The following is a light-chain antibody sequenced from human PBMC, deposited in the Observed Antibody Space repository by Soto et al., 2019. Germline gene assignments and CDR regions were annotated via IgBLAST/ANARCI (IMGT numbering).Light chain of an antibody. CDR3: QQNNKWPLT. CDR1: QSVSSN. J-gene: IGKJ4*01. CDR2: SVS. V-gene: IGKV3-15*01. Sequence: EIVMTQSPATLSVSPGERATLSCWASQSVSSNLAWYQQKPGQSPRLLIYSVSTRAPGVPARFSGGGSGTEFTLTISSLQSEDYALYYCQQNNKWPLTFGGGTKVEIK.